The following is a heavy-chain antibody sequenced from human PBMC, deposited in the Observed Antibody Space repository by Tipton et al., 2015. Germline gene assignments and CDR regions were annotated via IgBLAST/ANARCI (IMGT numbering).Heavy chain of an antibody. CDR1: GGCISSAGYY. CDR2: INYSGRT. CDR3: ASGGILGYFDY. D-gene: IGHD3-16*01. Sequence: TLSLTCSCTGSGGCISSAGYYWTWIRQQPGKGLEWIGYINYSGRTDYNPSLKSRVTISIDSSKSQFSLNLRSATAADTAVYYCASGGILGYFDYWGQGTLITVSS. J-gene: IGHJ4*02. V-gene: IGHV4-31*03.